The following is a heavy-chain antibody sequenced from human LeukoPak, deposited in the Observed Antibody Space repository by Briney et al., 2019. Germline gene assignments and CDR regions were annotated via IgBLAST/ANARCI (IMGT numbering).Heavy chain of an antibody. J-gene: IGHJ4*02. CDR1: GFTVSSNY. Sequence: PGGSLRLSCAASGFTVSSNYMSWVRQAPGKGLEWVSVIYSGGSTYYADSVKGRFTISRDNSKNTLYLQMNSLRAEDTAEYYCARMDDSSGYSFDYWGQGTLVTVSS. V-gene: IGHV3-66*02. CDR2: IYSGGST. D-gene: IGHD3-22*01. CDR3: ARMDDSSGYSFDY.